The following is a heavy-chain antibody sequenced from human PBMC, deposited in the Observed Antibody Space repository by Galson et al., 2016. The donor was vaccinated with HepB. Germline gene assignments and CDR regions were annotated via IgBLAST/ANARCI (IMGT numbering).Heavy chain of an antibody. CDR1: GFTISSYG. Sequence: SLRLSCAASGFTISSYGFHWVRQAPDKGLEWVAVIWHDGSKKYYADSVRGRFSVSRDQAKNTLYMQMNSLRADDTAVYYCARDPMRFAFDLWGQGTMATVSS. J-gene: IGHJ3*01. V-gene: IGHV3-33*01. CDR3: ARDPMRFAFDL. CDR2: IWHDGSKK.